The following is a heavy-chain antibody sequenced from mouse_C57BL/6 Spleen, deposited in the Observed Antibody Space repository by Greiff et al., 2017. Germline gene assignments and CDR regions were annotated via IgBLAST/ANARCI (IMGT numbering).Heavy chain of an antibody. CDR2: ISDGGSYT. J-gene: IGHJ4*01. V-gene: IGHV5-4*01. CDR1: GFTFSSYA. Sequence: EVKLMESGGGLVKPGGSLKLSCAASGFTFSSYAMSWVRQTPEKRLEWVATISDGGSYTYYPDNVKGRFTISRDNAKNNLYLQMSHLKSEDTAMYYCARDPYDGYYDAMEGGGKGTSVTASS. CDR3: ARDPYDGYYDAMEG. D-gene: IGHD2-3*01.